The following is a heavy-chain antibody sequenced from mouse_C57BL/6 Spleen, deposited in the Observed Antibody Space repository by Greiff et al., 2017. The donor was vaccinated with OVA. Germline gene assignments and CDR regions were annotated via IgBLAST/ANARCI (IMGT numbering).Heavy chain of an antibody. CDR1: GYTFTDYN. CDR3: ARLSVGGSNPILIAMDY. D-gene: IGHD1-1*01. J-gene: IGHJ4*01. V-gene: IGHV1-22*01. CDR2: INPNNGGT. Sequence: VQLQQSGPELVKPGASVKMSCKASGYTFTDYNMHWVKQSHGKSLEWIGYINPNNGGTSYNQKFKGKATLTVNKSSSTAYIELRSLTSWDSAVYYCARLSVGGSNPILIAMDYWGQGTSVTVSS.